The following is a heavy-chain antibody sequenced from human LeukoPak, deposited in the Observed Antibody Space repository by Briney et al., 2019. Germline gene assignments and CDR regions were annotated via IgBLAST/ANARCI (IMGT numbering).Heavy chain of an antibody. CDR1: GGSISGYY. CDR2: VYTSGST. CDR3: ARLITGTTTAFDI. D-gene: IGHD1-7*01. J-gene: IGHJ3*02. V-gene: IGHV4-4*07. Sequence: SETLSLTCSVSGGSISGYYWTWIRQPAGKGLEWIGRVYTSGSTHYNPSLKTRLTMSVDTSKNQFSLKLSSVTAADTAVYYCARLITGTTTAFDIWGQRTMVTVSS.